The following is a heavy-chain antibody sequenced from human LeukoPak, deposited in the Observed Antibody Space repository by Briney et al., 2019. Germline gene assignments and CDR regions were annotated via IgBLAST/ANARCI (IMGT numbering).Heavy chain of an antibody. Sequence: SETLSLTCTVSAGSISSYYWSWIRQPPGKGLEWIGYIYYSGSTNYDPCLKSRVTISVDTSKNQFSLRLRSVTAEDTAVYFCARVTGYMVEYYFDDWGKVTLVTVSS. CDR1: AGSISSYY. CDR3: ARVTGYMVEYYFDD. D-gene: IGHD6-13*01. V-gene: IGHV4-59*01. CDR2: IYYSGST. J-gene: IGHJ4*02.